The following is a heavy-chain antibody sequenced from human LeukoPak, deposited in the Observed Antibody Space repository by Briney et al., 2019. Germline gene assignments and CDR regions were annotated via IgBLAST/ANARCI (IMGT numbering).Heavy chain of an antibody. D-gene: IGHD3-22*01. CDR2: INHSGST. Sequence: SETLSLTCAVYGGSFSGYYWSWIRQPPGKGLEWIGEINHSGSTNYNPSLKSRVTISVDTSKNQFSLKLSSVTAADTAVYYCARGQTYYYGSSGYYSFDYWGQGTLVTVSS. CDR3: ARGQTYYYGSSGYYSFDY. V-gene: IGHV4-34*01. CDR1: GGSFSGYY. J-gene: IGHJ4*02.